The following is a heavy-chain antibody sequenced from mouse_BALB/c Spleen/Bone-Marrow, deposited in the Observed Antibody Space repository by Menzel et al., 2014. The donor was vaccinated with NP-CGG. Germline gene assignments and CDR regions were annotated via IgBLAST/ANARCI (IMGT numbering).Heavy chain of an antibody. J-gene: IGHJ3*01. CDR2: INPYNGDT. CDR1: GYSFTGYF. CDR3: ARSWDYDGFAY. V-gene: IGHV1-20*02. D-gene: IGHD2-4*01. Sequence: VQLQQSGPELVKPGASVKISCKASGYSFTGYFMNWVMQSHGKSLEWIGRINPYNGDTFYNQKFKGKATLTVDKSSSTAHMELRSLASEDSAVYYCARSWDYDGFAYWGQETLVTVSA.